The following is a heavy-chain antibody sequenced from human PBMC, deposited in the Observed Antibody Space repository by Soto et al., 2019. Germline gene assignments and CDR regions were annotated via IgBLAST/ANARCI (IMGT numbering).Heavy chain of an antibody. CDR1: GGSVSSGSYY. Sequence: SETLSLTCTVSGGSVSSGSYYWSWIRQPPGKGLEWIGYIYYSGSTNYNPSLKSRVTISVDTSKNQFSLKLSSVTAADTAVYYCSRDHITMMDWFYPRAQRTLVTVSA. CDR2: IYYSGST. V-gene: IGHV4-61*01. CDR3: SRDHITMMDWFYP. J-gene: IGHJ5*01. D-gene: IGHD3-22*01.